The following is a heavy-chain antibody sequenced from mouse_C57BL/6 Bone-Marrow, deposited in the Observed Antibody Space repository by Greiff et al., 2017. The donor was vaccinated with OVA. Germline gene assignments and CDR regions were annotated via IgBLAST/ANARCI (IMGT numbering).Heavy chain of an antibody. J-gene: IGHJ4*01. CDR1: GYTFTDYE. CDR2: IDPETGGT. D-gene: IGHD2-5*01. V-gene: IGHV1-15*01. CDR3: TRGYSNYYAMDY. Sequence: QVQLQQSGAELVRPGASVTLSCKASGYTFTDYEMHWVKQTPVHGLEWIGAIDPETGGTAYNQKFKGQAILTAAKSSSTAYMELRSLTYEDSAGYYCTRGYSNYYAMDYWGQGTSVTVSS.